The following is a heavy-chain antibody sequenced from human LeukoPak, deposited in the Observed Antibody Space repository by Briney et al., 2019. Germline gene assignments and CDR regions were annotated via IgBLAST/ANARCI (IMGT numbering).Heavy chain of an antibody. D-gene: IGHD1-26*01. CDR3: ARPRIVGADDAFDI. Sequence: ASVKVSCKASGYTFTSYDINWVRQATGQGLEWMGWMNPNSGNTAYAQKFQGRVTIIRNTSISTAYMELSSLTSEDPAVYYCARPRIVGADDAFDIWGQGTMVTVSS. J-gene: IGHJ3*02. CDR2: MNPNSGNT. CDR1: GYTFTSYD. V-gene: IGHV1-8*03.